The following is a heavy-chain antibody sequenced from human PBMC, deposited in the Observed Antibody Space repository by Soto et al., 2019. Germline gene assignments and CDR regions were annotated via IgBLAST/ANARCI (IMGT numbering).Heavy chain of an antibody. CDR3: ARDGVIGSAYNWFDP. CDR2: IYYSGST. Sequence: SETLSLTCTVSGGSISSYYWSWIRQPPGKGLEWIGYIYYSGSTNYNPSLKSRVTISVDTSKNQFSLKLSSVTAADTAVYYCARDGVIGSAYNWFDPWGQGTLVTVSS. V-gene: IGHV4-59*01. D-gene: IGHD6-6*01. CDR1: GGSISSYY. J-gene: IGHJ5*02.